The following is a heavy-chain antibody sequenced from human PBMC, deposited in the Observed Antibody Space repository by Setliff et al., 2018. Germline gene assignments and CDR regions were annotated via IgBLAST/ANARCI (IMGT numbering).Heavy chain of an antibody. V-gene: IGHV1-18*01. D-gene: IGHD5-18*01. Sequence: ASVKVSCKASGYTFRNYAFAWVRQAPGQGLEWVGWISVYNGDTNYAQKFQGRVTLTTDTSTSTAYMELRSLTSDDSEFYYCARAPSVELVTIRTNSWFTYWGQGTLVTVSS. J-gene: IGHJ4*02. CDR1: GYTFRNYA. CDR3: ARAPSVELVTIRTNSWFTY. CDR2: ISVYNGDT.